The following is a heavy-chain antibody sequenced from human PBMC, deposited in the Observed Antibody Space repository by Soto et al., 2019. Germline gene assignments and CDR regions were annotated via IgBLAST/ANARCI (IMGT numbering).Heavy chain of an antibody. CDR2: ISAYNGNT. CDR3: ARDVSRSRWLQYFDY. V-gene: IGHV1-18*04. J-gene: IGHJ4*02. D-gene: IGHD5-12*01. CDR1: GYTFTSYG. Sequence: SVKVSCKASGYTFTSYGISWVRQAPGQGLEWMGWISAYNGNTNYAQKLRGRVTMTTDTSTSTAYMELRSLRSDDTAVYYCARDVSRSRWLQYFDYWGQGTLVTVSS.